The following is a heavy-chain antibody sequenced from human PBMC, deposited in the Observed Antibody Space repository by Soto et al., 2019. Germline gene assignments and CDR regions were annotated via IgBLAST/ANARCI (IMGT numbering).Heavy chain of an antibody. CDR3: ARDKQQLIYYFDY. D-gene: IGHD6-13*01. CDR2: IWYDGSNK. Sequence: SLRLSCAASGFTFSSYGMHWVRQAPGKGLEWVAVIWYDGSNKYYADSVKGRFTISRDNSKNTLYLQMNSLRAEDTAVYYCARDKQQLIYYFDYWGQGTLVTVSS. J-gene: IGHJ4*02. V-gene: IGHV3-33*01. CDR1: GFTFSSYG.